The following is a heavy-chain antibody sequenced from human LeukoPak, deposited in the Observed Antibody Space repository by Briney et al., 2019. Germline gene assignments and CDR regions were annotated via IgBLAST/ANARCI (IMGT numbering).Heavy chain of an antibody. CDR1: GDSMSNYY. V-gene: IGHV4-59*01. J-gene: IGHJ4*02. D-gene: IGHD3-10*01. CDR2: IYYSGST. Sequence: SSETLSLTCSVSGDSMSNYYRSWIRQPPGKGLEWIGYIYYSGSTKYNPSLKSRVIISVDTSKNQFSLKLSSVTAADTAVYYCARVHYYGSGLSSYFDYWGQGTLVTVSS. CDR3: ARVHYYGSGLSSYFDY.